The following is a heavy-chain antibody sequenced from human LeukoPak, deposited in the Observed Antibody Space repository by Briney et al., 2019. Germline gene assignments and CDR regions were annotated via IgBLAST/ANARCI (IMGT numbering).Heavy chain of an antibody. Sequence: SETLSLTCTVSGGSISSGTYYWSWIRQPAGKGLEWIGRIYTSGNTNYNPSLKSRVTISVDTSKNHFSLKLSSVIAADTAVYYCARDRDCGGDCYTFDYWGQGTLVTVSS. CDR1: GGSISSGTYY. V-gene: IGHV4-61*02. CDR3: ARDRDCGGDCYTFDY. J-gene: IGHJ4*02. D-gene: IGHD2-21*02. CDR2: IYTSGNT.